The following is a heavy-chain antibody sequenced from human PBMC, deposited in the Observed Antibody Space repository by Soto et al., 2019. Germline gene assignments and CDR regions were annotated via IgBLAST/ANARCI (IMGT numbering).Heavy chain of an antibody. J-gene: IGHJ4*02. Sequence: QVRLVESGGGLVKPGGSLRLSCAASGFTFSDYYLSWIRQAPGEGLEWGSNISSSGSTIYYADSVKGRFTISRDNAKNSLYLQMNSLRAEDTAVYYCARELRYCSGGSCFRNFDYWGQGTLVTVSS. CDR1: GFTFSDYY. V-gene: IGHV3-11*01. CDR3: ARELRYCSGGSCFRNFDY. D-gene: IGHD2-15*01. CDR2: ISSSGSTI.